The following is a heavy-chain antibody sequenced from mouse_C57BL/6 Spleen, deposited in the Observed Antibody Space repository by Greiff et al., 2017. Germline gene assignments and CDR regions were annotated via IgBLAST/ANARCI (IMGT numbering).Heavy chain of an antibody. CDR1: GYTFTDYY. D-gene: IGHD1-1*01. J-gene: IGHJ1*03. CDR2: IYPGSGIT. V-gene: IGHV1-76*01. Sequence: VQLLQSGAELVRPGASVKLSCKASGYTFTDYYINWVKQRPGQGLEWIARIYPGSGITYYNEKFKGKVTLTAEKSSSTAYMQLSCQSSEDSSVYCRASPYYYGSSYWYFDVWGTGTTVTVSS. CDR3: ASPYYYGSSYWYFDV.